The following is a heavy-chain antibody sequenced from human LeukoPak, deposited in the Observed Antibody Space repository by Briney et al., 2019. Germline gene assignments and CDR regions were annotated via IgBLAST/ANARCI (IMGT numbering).Heavy chain of an antibody. CDR1: GFTFTSSA. CDR2: IVVGSGNT. CDR3: AADFGATVVTPLDY. Sequence: SVKVSCKASGFTFTSSAVRWVRQARGQRLEWIGWIVVGSGNTNYAQKFQERVTITRDMSTSTAYMELSSLRSEDTAVYYCAADFGATVVTPLDYWGQGTLVTVSS. D-gene: IGHD4-23*01. J-gene: IGHJ4*02. V-gene: IGHV1-58*01.